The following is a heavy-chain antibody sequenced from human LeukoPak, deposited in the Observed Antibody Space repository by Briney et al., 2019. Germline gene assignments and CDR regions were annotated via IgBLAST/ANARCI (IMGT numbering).Heavy chain of an antibody. CDR3: AKGERGIDY. Sequence: GALPLSCAASGFTFNNFAMNWVRPATGKGLEWVSSVNFRGTISYYADSVKGRFTISRDNSKNTLFLQMDSLRAEDAAIYCCAKGERGIDYWGQGTLVTVSS. CDR2: VNFRGTIS. J-gene: IGHJ4*02. CDR1: GFTFNNFA. V-gene: IGHV3-23*01. D-gene: IGHD7-27*01.